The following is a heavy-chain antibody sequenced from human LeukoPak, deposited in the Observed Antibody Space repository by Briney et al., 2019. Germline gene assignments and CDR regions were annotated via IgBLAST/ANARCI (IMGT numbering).Heavy chain of an antibody. J-gene: IGHJ4*02. CDR2: INPKSGGT. CDR3: VREYYDILTGSGGAGYYFDY. CDR1: GYSFTDYY. V-gene: IGHV1-2*02. D-gene: IGHD3-9*01. Sequence: ASVKVSCKASGYSFTDYYMHWVRQAPGQGLEWMGWINPKSGGTSYAQNFQGRVTMTRDTSINTAYMELSRLRSDDAAVYHCVREYYDILTGSGGAGYYFDYWGQGTLVTVSS.